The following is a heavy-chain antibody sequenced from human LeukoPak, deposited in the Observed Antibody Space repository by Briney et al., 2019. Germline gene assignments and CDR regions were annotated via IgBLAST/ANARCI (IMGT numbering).Heavy chain of an antibody. Sequence: PSETLSLTCTVSGGSVRSGSYYWGWVRQPPGKRLEWIGYVYYSGSTNYNPSLKSRVAMSVDTSKNQLSLNLSSVTAADTAVYYCGRESPGRDKYFQHWGQGTLVTVSS. J-gene: IGHJ1*01. D-gene: IGHD2-15*01. CDR1: GGSVRSGSYY. CDR3: GRESPGRDKYFQH. CDR2: VYYSGST. V-gene: IGHV4-61*01.